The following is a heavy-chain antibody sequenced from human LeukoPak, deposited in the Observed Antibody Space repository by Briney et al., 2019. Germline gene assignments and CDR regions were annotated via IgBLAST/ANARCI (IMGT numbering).Heavy chain of an antibody. V-gene: IGHV3-23*01. CDR2: ISGSGGST. CDR1: GFTFSSYA. Sequence: GGSLRLSCAASGFTFSSYAMSWVRQAPAKGLEWVSAISGSGGSTYYADSVKGRFTISRDNSKNTLYLQMNSLRAEDTAVYYCAKDGVLRFLEWFDYYFDYWGQGTLVTVSS. D-gene: IGHD3-3*01. CDR3: AKDGVLRFLEWFDYYFDY. J-gene: IGHJ4*02.